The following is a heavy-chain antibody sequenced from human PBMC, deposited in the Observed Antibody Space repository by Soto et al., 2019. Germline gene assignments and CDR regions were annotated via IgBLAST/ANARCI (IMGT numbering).Heavy chain of an antibody. CDR2: IRSKANSYAT. J-gene: IGHJ4*02. Sequence: PGGSLRLSCAASGFPFSGSAMHWVRQASGKGLEWVGRIRSKANSYATAYAASVKGRFTISRNDSKNTAYLQMNSLKTEDTALYYCTTRVNGTPGLHYWGQGSPVTVSS. CDR3: TTRVNGTPGLHY. CDR1: GFPFSGSA. V-gene: IGHV3-73*01. D-gene: IGHD1-20*01.